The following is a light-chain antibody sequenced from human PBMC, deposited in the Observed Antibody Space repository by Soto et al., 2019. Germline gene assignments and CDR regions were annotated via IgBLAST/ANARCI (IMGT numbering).Light chain of an antibody. CDR3: SSYTSSSIVV. Sequence: QSVLTQPASVSGSPGQSTTISCTGTSSDVGAYNYVSWYQQHPGKAPKLMIFDVSNRPSGVSNRFSGSKSGNTASLTISGLQAEDEADYYCSSYTSSSIVVFGGGTKVTVL. J-gene: IGLJ2*01. CDR2: DVS. CDR1: SSDVGAYNY. V-gene: IGLV2-14*03.